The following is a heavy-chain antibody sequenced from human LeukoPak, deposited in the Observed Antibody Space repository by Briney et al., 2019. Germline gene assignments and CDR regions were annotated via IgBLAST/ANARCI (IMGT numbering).Heavy chain of an antibody. V-gene: IGHV4-59*01. CDR3: ARMSSSGYYFKPYFDY. D-gene: IGHD3-22*01. CDR2: IYYRGST. Sequence: PSETLSLTCTVSGGSISSYYWSWIRQPPGKGLEWIGYIYYRGSTNYNPSLKSRVTISVDTSKNQFSLKLSSVTAADTAVYYCARMSSSGYYFKPYFDYWGQGTLVTVSS. J-gene: IGHJ4*02. CDR1: GGSISSYY.